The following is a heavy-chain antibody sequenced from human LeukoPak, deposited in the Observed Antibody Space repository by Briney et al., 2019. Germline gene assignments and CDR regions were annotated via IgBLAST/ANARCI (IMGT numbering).Heavy chain of an antibody. V-gene: IGHV1-2*02. Sequence: ASVKVSCKASGYTFTGYYMHWVRQAPGQGLEWMGWINPNSGGTNYAQKFQGRVTMTRDTSISTAYMELSRLRSDDTAVYYCARERYFDWLYYYYGMDVWGQGTTVTVSS. CDR2: INPNSGGT. D-gene: IGHD3-9*01. CDR1: GYTFTGYY. J-gene: IGHJ6*02. CDR3: ARERYFDWLYYYYGMDV.